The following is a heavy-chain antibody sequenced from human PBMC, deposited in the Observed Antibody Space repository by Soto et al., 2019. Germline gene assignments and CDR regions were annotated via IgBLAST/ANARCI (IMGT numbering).Heavy chain of an antibody. CDR2: IIPFFGSP. J-gene: IGHJ6*02. CDR1: GGTFGSYA. Sequence: SVKVSCKPSGGTFGSYAISWVRQAPGQGLEWMGGIIPFFGSPNYAQKFQGRVTITADESTSTAYMELTSLRCEDTAVYYCERYCSSTTCRKYHYYGMDVWGQGTTVTVSS. CDR3: ERYCSSTTCRKYHYYGMDV. D-gene: IGHD2-2*01. V-gene: IGHV1-69*13.